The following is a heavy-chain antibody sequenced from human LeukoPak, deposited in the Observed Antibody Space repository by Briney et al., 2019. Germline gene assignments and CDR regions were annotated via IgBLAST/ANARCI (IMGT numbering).Heavy chain of an antibody. V-gene: IGHV3-21*06. CDR1: GCTFSSYS. CDR3: AKDQGVGATHEFDN. D-gene: IGHD1-26*01. J-gene: IGHJ4*02. Sequence: GGALRLSCAASGCTFSSYSMNWVRQAPAKGLEGVSSISSSSRYKYYADSVKGRFTISRDNAKNSLYLQMNSLRAEDTAVYYCAKDQGVGATHEFDNWGQGTLVTVSS. CDR2: ISSSSRYK.